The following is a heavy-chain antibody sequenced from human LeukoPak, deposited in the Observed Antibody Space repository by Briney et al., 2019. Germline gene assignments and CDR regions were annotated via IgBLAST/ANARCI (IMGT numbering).Heavy chain of an antibody. J-gene: IGHJ4*02. CDR1: GGSLSGYY. CDR2: IIHTGSS. Sequence: SEALFLTCAVYGGSLSGYYWEWVRPPPGKGLEWIGEIIHTGSSNYNPSLRSRATISVDTSMNRFSLNLTSVTAADTSVYYCARRIGRRYIDYWGQGTQVTVPS. CDR3: ARRIGRRYIDY. V-gene: IGHV4-34*12. D-gene: IGHD3-10*01.